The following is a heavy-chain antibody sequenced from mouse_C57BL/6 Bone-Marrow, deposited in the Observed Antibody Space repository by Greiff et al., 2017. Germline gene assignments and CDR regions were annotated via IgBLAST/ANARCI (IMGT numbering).Heavy chain of an antibody. CDR3: ARETSSPSYFDY. Sequence: DVQLQESGGGLVRPGGSLKLSCAASGIDFSRYWMSWVRRAPGKGLEWIGEINPDSSTINYAPSLKVNFIIYRDNAKNTLYLQMSKVRSEDTALYYCARETSSPSYFDYWGQGTTLTVSS. J-gene: IGHJ2*01. V-gene: IGHV4-1*01. D-gene: IGHD1-1*01. CDR2: INPDSSTI. CDR1: GIDFSRYW.